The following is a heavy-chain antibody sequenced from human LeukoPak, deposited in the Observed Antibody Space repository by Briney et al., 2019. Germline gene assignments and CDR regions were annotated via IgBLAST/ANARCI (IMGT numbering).Heavy chain of an antibody. CDR2: INHSGST. CDR3: ASSLWFGTIGV. Sequence: SETLSLTCAVYGGSFRGYYWSWIRQPPGKGLEWIGKINHSGSTNYNPSLKSRVTISVDTSKNQFSLKLSSVTAADTAVYYCASSLWFGTIGVWGQGTLVTVSS. J-gene: IGHJ4*02. D-gene: IGHD3-10*01. V-gene: IGHV4-34*01. CDR1: GGSFRGYY.